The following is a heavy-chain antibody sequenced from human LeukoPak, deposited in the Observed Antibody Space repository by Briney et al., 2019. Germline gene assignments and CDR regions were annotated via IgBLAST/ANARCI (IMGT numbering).Heavy chain of an antibody. J-gene: IGHJ3*02. Sequence: GGSLRLSCAASAFTFSTYSMHWVRQAPGKGLEWVAAISYDGPNKNYADSVKGRFTISRDNSKNTLYLQMNSLRAEDTAVYYCARELGTEGAFDIWGQGTMVTVSS. CDR1: AFTFSTYS. CDR3: ARELGTEGAFDI. CDR2: ISYDGPNK. V-gene: IGHV3-30*14. D-gene: IGHD1-1*01.